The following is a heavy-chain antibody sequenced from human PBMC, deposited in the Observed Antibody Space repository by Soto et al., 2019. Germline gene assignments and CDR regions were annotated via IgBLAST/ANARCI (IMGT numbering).Heavy chain of an antibody. V-gene: IGHV3-30*18. CDR3: AKDYYGYYFGMDV. Sequence: PGGSLRLSCAASGFRFSTYGMHWVRQAPGKGLEWVAVISYDGSNKYYADSVKGRFTISRDNSKNMLHLQMNSLRAEDTAVYYCAKDYYGYYFGMDVWGQGTTVTVSS. J-gene: IGHJ6*02. CDR2: ISYDGSNK. CDR1: GFRFSTYG.